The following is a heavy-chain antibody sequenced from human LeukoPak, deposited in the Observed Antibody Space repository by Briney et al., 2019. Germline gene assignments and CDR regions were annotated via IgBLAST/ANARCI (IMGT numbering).Heavy chain of an antibody. CDR1: GFTFSSYA. Sequence: GGSLRLSCAASGFTFSSYAMHWVRQAPGMGLEWVAVISYDGSNKYYADSVKGRFTISRDNSKNTLYLQMNSLRAEDTAVYYCARDLWITGIPPESDYWGQGTLVTVSS. D-gene: IGHD1-20*01. J-gene: IGHJ4*02. CDR2: ISYDGSNK. V-gene: IGHV3-30-3*01. CDR3: ARDLWITGIPPESDY.